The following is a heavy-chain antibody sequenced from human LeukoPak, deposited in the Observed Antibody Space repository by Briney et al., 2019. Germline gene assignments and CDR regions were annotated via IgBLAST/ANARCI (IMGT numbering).Heavy chain of an antibody. CDR1: GASMSNYY. D-gene: IGHD6-19*01. CDR3: ARHRLAVAGAYNWFDP. Sequence: TSETLSLTCNVSGASMSNYYWVWIRQPPGKGLEWIGSIYHSGTTYSGSTYYNPSLKSRVTISVDTSKNQFSLKLSSVTAADTAVYYCARHRLAVAGAYNWFDPWGQGTLVTVSS. J-gene: IGHJ5*02. CDR2: IYHSGTTYSGST. V-gene: IGHV4-39*01.